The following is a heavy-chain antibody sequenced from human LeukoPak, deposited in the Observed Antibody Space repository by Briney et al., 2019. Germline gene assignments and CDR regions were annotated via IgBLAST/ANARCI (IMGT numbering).Heavy chain of an antibody. CDR2: ISYNGSP. CDR3: ARDHWLLSSKTWYYYGLDV. CDR1: GGSISNSY. V-gene: IGHV4-59*01. D-gene: IGHD3-9*01. Sequence: SETLSLTCTVSGGSISNSYWSWIRLSPGKGLEWIGYISYNGSPDYSPSLKSRVTISSDTSKNQFFLIMRSVTAADTAVYYCARDHWLLSSKTWYYYGLDVWGQGTTVTVSS. J-gene: IGHJ6*02.